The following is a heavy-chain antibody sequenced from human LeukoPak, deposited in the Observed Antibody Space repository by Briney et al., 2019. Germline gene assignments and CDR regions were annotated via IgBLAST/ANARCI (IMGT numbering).Heavy chain of an antibody. Sequence: ASVKVSCKASGYTFTSYAMRWVRQAPGQRLEWMGWINAGNGNTKYSQKFQGRVTITRDTSASTAYMELSSLRSEDTAVHYCARAVYYGDYFDAFDIWGQGTMVTVSS. D-gene: IGHD4-17*01. CDR1: GYTFTSYA. CDR2: INAGNGNT. J-gene: IGHJ3*02. CDR3: ARAVYYGDYFDAFDI. V-gene: IGHV1-3*01.